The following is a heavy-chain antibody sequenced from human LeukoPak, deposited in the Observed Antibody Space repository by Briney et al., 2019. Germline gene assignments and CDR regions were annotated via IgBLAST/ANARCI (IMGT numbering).Heavy chain of an antibody. CDR1: GGSISSSSYY. CDR3: ARQPYDILTGYYMDV. CDR2: IYYSGST. Sequence: SETLSLTCTVSGGSISSSSYYWGWIRQPPGKGLEWIGSIYYSGSTYYNPSLKSRVTISVDTSKNQFSLKLSSVTAADTAVCYCARQPYDILTGYYMDVWGKGTTVTISS. J-gene: IGHJ6*03. D-gene: IGHD3-9*01. V-gene: IGHV4-39*01.